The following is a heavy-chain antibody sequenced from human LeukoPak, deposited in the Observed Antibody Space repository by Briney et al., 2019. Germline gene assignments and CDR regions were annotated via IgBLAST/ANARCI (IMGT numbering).Heavy chain of an antibody. Sequence: SETLSLTCTVSGGSISSSSYYWSWIRQPPGKGLEWIGSIYYSGSTYYNPSLKSRVTISVDTSKNQFSLKLSSVTAADTAVYYCASYCSSTSCLRRAFDIWGQGTMVTVSS. CDR3: ASYCSSTSCLRRAFDI. CDR2: IYYSGST. J-gene: IGHJ3*02. D-gene: IGHD2-2*01. CDR1: GGSISSSSYY. V-gene: IGHV4-39*01.